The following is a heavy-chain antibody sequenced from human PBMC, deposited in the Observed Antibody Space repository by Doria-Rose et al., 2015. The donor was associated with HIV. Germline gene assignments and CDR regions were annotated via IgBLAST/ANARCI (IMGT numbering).Heavy chain of an antibody. V-gene: IGHV3-23*01. CDR2: ISASGDDM. CDR3: AKEVRAGYNYGGVDY. J-gene: IGHJ4*02. Sequence: APGKGLEWVSSISASGDDMYYADFVKGRFTVSRDNSKNTLYLQVSSLRADDTAIYYCAKEVRAGYNYGGVDYWGQGTLVTVSS. D-gene: IGHD5-18*01.